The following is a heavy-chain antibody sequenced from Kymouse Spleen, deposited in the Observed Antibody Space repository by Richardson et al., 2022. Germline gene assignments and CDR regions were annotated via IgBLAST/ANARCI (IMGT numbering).Heavy chain of an antibody. Sequence: EVQLVESGGGLVQPGRSLRLSCAASGFTFDDYAMHWVRQAPGKGLEWVSGISWNSGSIGYADSVKGRFTISRDNAKNSLYLQMNSLRAEDTALYYCAKDMWELKAYYYGMDVWGQGTTVTVSS. D-gene: IGHD1-26*01. J-gene: IGHJ6*02. V-gene: IGHV3-9*01. CDR2: ISWNSGSI. CDR1: GFTFDDYA. CDR3: AKDMWELKAYYYGMDV.